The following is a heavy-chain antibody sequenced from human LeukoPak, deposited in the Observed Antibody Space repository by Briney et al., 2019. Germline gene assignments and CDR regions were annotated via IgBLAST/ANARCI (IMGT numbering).Heavy chain of an antibody. D-gene: IGHD3-22*01. CDR1: GFTFSSHW. CDR3: AREVGDYYDSSGSFGY. V-gene: IGHV3-74*01. CDR2: INSDGSRT. J-gene: IGHJ4*02. Sequence: GGPLRLSCAASGFTFSSHWMHWVRQGPGKGLVWVSRINSDGSRTIYADSVKGRFTISRDSAKNTLYLQMNSLRAEDTAVYYCAREVGDYYDSSGSFGYWGQGTLVTVAS.